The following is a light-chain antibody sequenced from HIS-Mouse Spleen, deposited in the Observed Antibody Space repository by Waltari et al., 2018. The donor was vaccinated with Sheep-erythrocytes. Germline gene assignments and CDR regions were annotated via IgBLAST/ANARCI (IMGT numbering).Light chain of an antibody. CDR3: YSTDSSGNHWV. CDR2: ENS. CDR1: ALPKKY. V-gene: IGLV3-10*01. J-gene: IGLJ3*02. Sequence: SYELTQPPSVSVSPGQTARITCPGDALPKKYADWYQQKSGQAPGLVIYENSKRPSGITGRVSCSSLWTMATLTISGAQVEDDADYYCYSTDSSGNHWVFGGGTKLTVL.